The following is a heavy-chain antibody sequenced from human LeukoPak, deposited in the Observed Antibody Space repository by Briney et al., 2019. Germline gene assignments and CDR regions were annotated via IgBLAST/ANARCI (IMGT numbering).Heavy chain of an antibody. J-gene: IGHJ5*02. CDR3: ARGPTIFGVVTPQAWFDP. CDR1: GYTFTSYG. Sequence: GASVKVSCKASGYTFTSYGISWVRQAPGQGLEWMGWISAYNGNTNYAQKLQGRVTMTTDTSTSTAYMELRSLRSDDTAVYYCARGPTIFGVVTPQAWFDPWGQGTLVTVSS. D-gene: IGHD3-3*01. CDR2: ISAYNGNT. V-gene: IGHV1-18*01.